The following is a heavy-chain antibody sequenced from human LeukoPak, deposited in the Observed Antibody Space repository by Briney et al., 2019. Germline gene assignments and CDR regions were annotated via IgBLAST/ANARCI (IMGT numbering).Heavy chain of an antibody. J-gene: IGHJ4*02. CDR3: AKDPDHVSPGPMNY. V-gene: IGHV3-53*05. CDR2: IYSGGST. CDR1: GFTVSSNY. Sequence: SGGSLRLSCAASGFTVSSNYMSWVRQAPGKGLEWVSVIYSGGSTYYADSVKGRFTISRDNSKNTLYLQMNSLRAEDTAVYYCAKDPDHVSPGPMNYWGQGTLVTVSS. D-gene: IGHD3-22*01.